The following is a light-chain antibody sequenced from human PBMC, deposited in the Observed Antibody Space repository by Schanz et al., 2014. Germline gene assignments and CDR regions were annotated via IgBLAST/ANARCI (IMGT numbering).Light chain of an antibody. CDR2: GTS. V-gene: IGKV3-20*01. CDR3: HQYSDWPPWT. Sequence: EIVLTQSPGTLSLSPGERATLSCRASETISTNFFAWYQQRPGQPPRLVIYGTSIRATGVPDRFSGSGSGTDFSLTISSLEPEDFAVYYCHQYSDWPPWTFGQGTTVDIK. CDR1: ETISTNF. J-gene: IGKJ1*01.